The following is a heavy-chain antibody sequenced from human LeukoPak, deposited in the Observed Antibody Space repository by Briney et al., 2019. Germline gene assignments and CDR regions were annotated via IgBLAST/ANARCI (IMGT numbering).Heavy chain of an antibody. J-gene: IGHJ4*02. CDR1: GFTFSSYS. V-gene: IGHV3-21*04. Sequence: PGGSLRLSCAASGFTFSSYSMNWVRQAPGKGLEWVSSISSSSSYIYYADSVKGRFTISRDNSKNTLYLQMNSLRAEDTAVYYCAKVSLGYSGYDLIDYWGQGTLVTVSS. CDR3: AKVSLGYSGYDLIDY. D-gene: IGHD5-12*01. CDR2: ISSSSSYI.